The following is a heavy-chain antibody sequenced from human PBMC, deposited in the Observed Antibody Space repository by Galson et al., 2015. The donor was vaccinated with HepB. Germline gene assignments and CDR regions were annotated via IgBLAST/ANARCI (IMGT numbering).Heavy chain of an antibody. Sequence: SLRLSCAASGFTFSSYGMHWVRQAPGKGLEWVAVISYDGSNKYYADSVRGRFTIPRDNSKNTLYLQMNSLRAEDTAVYYCAKDSGAYSDYWGQGTLVTVSS. CDR3: AKDSGAYSDY. J-gene: IGHJ4*02. D-gene: IGHD1-26*01. CDR2: ISYDGSNK. V-gene: IGHV3-30*18. CDR1: GFTFSSYG.